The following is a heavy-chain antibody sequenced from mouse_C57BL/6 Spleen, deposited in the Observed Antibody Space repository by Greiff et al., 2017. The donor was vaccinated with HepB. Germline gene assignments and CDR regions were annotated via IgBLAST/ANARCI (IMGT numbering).Heavy chain of an antibody. CDR1: GFTFSSYG. D-gene: IGHD2-1*01. J-gene: IGHJ2*01. CDR3: ARQGDGKLDFDY. V-gene: IGHV5-6*01. CDR2: ISSGGSYT. Sequence: EVKLMESGGDLVKPGGSLKLSCAASGFTFSSYGMSWVRQTPDKRLEWVATISSGGSYTYYPDSVKGRFTISRDNAKNTLYLQMSSLKSEDTAMYYCARQGDGKLDFDYWGQGTTLTVSS.